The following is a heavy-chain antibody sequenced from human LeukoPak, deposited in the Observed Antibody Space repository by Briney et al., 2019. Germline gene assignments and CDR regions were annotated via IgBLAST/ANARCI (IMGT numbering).Heavy chain of an antibody. CDR2: ITSRGSTI. J-gene: IGHJ4*02. V-gene: IGHV3-48*03. Sequence: PGGSLRLSCAAPGFTFSNYEMNWVRQAPGKGLEWVSYITSRGSTIYYADSVKGRFTISRDSAKNSLFLQMNSLRVEDTAVYYCARGGRYYGSGSYYNYFDYWGQGTPVTVSS. CDR3: ARGGRYYGSGSYYNYFDY. CDR1: GFTFSNYE. D-gene: IGHD3-10*01.